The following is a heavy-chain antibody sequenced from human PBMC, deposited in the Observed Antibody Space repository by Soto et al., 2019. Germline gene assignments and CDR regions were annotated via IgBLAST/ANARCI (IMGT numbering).Heavy chain of an antibody. J-gene: IGHJ4*02. CDR3: ARAAIDTYCGGDCYNDY. V-gene: IGHV3-33*01. Sequence: QVQLVESGGGVVQPGRSLRLSCAASGFTFSSYDMHWVRQAPGKGLEWVAVIWYDGSNKYYADSVKGRFTISRDNCKNTLYLQMNSLRAEDTAVHYCARAAIDTYCGGDCYNDYWGQRTLVTVSS. CDR2: IWYDGSNK. CDR1: GFTFSSYD. D-gene: IGHD2-21*02.